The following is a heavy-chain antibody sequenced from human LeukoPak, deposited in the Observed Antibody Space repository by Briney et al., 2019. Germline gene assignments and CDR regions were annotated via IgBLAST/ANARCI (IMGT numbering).Heavy chain of an antibody. CDR3: AKGILWPDRHWFDP. Sequence: GGSLRLSCAASGSIFSSYGMTWVRQAPGKGLERVSGISGSGDRANYADSLKGRFTISRDNSKRTLYLQMDNLRAEDTAVYYCAKGILWPDRHWFDPWGQGTLVTVSS. CDR2: ISGSGDRA. J-gene: IGHJ5*02. D-gene: IGHD2-21*01. V-gene: IGHV3-23*01. CDR1: GSIFSSYG.